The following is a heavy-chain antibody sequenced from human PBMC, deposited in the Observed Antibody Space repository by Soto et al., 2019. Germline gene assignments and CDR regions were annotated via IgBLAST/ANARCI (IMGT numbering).Heavy chain of an antibody. CDR1: GFSFSSYG. D-gene: IGHD3-16*01. J-gene: IGHJ4*02. CDR3: ATDANEYLWEYYFDF. Sequence: PGGSLRLSCAVSGFSFSSYGMPWVRQAPAKGLEWVAFISHDGSNDYYADSVKGRYTISRDNSKNTVYLQMNSLRVEDTAVYYCATDANEYLWEYYFDFWGQGTLVTVSS. V-gene: IGHV3-30*03. CDR2: ISHDGSND.